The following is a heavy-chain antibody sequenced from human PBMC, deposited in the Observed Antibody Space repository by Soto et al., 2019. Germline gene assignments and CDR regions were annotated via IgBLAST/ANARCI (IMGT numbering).Heavy chain of an antibody. Sequence: EVQLVESGGGLVKPGGSLRLSCAASGNILSKACMSWVRQAPGKGREWVGRIRSNTDGGTTDYVASVKGRFTISRDDSKNTLLLQMNSLETVDKAVYYCTIAPQDYVLDSWGQGTLLTVSS. CDR2: IRSNTDGGTT. CDR1: GNILSKAC. V-gene: IGHV3-15*01. CDR3: TIAPQDYVLDS. D-gene: IGHD4-17*01. J-gene: IGHJ4*02.